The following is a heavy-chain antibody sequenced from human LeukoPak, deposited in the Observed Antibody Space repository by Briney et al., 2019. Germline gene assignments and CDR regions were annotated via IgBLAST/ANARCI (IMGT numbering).Heavy chain of an antibody. Sequence: ASVKVSCKASGYTFTSYYMHWVRQAPGQGLEWMGWINPNSGGTNYAQKFQGRVTMTRDTSISTAYMELSRLRSDDTAVYYCARDGCSGWCSGYDYWGQGTLVTVSS. D-gene: IGHD6-19*01. CDR3: ARDGCSGWCSGYDY. J-gene: IGHJ4*02. CDR1: GYTFTSYY. V-gene: IGHV1-2*02. CDR2: INPNSGGT.